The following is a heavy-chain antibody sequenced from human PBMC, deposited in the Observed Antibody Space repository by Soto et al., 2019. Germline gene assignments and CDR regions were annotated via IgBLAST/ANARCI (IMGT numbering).Heavy chain of an antibody. D-gene: IGHD2-15*01. CDR1: GFTLSTYA. Sequence: QVQVVESGGGVVQPGRSLRLSCAASGFTLSTYAMHWVRQAPGKGLEWVAVISHDGRNNYYADSVKGRFTISRDNSKSTLSLQMNSLRPEDTAVYYCARDRDEDGGTSDASDMWGQGTMVTVSS. CDR3: ARDRDEDGGTSDASDM. V-gene: IGHV3-30*04. J-gene: IGHJ3*02. CDR2: ISHDGRNN.